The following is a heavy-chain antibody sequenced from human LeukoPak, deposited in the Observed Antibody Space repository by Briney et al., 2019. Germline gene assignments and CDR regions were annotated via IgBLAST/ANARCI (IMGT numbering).Heavy chain of an antibody. J-gene: IGHJ5*02. V-gene: IGHV1-69*04. D-gene: IGHD3-10*01. CDR3: APDPGAMVRGVT. CDR1: GGTFSSYA. CDR2: IIPILGIA. Sequence: SVKVSCKASGGTFSSYAISWVRQAPGQGLEWMGRIIPILGIANYAQKFQGRVTITADKSTSTAYMELSSLRSEDTAVYYCAPDPGAMVRGVTWGQGTLVTVSS.